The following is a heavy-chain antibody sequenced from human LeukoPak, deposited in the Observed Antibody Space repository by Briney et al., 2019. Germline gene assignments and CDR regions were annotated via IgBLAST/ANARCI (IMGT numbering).Heavy chain of an antibody. CDR3: ARDRYYGSGSYFGSYFDY. J-gene: IGHJ4*02. V-gene: IGHV3-69-1*01. CDR2: ISSGGTI. CDR1: GFSFSDYY. Sequence: GGSLRLSCAASGFSFSDYYMTWIRQAPGKGLEWVSSISSGGTIYYADSVKGRFTISSDNAKNSLYLQLNSLGAEDTAVYYCARDRYYGSGSYFGSYFDYWGQGTLVTVSS. D-gene: IGHD3-10*01.